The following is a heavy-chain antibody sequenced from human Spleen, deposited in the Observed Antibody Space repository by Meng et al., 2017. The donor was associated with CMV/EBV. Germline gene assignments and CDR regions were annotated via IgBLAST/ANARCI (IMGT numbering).Heavy chain of an antibody. CDR3: ARAEGGLWFGELSRFAY. CDR1: GGSLSGYY. CDR2: INNSGNT. J-gene: IGHJ4*02. Sequence: SETLSLTCGVYGGSLSGYYWSWLRQPPGKGLEWIGEINNSGNTNYNPSLKSRVTISVDTSKKQFFLKLNSVTAADTAVYYCARAEGGLWFGELSRFAYWGQGTLVTVSS. V-gene: IGHV4-34*01. D-gene: IGHD3-10*01.